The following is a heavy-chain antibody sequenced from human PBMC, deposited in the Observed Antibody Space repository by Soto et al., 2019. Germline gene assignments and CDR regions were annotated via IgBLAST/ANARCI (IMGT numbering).Heavy chain of an antibody. Sequence: QVQLVQSGAEVLKPGSSVKVSCKASGDTFDTFAISWVRQAPGQGLEWMGVIIPIFRTPDYAQKFQGRVTSTAHVSTSTAYMELSSLRSEDTAVYYCARNKDREQLVGNYYYALDVWGQGTTVTVSS. CDR1: GDTFDTFA. V-gene: IGHV1-69*12. J-gene: IGHJ6*02. CDR3: ARNKDREQLVGNYYYALDV. CDR2: IIPIFRTP. D-gene: IGHD1-1*01.